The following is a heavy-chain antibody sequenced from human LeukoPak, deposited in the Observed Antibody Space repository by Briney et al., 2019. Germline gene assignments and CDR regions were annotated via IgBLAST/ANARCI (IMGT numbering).Heavy chain of an antibody. CDR1: GGSISSYY. D-gene: IGHD3-22*01. CDR2: FYYSGST. J-gene: IGHJ2*01. V-gene: IGHV4-59*01. Sequence: SETLSLTCTVSGGSISSYYWSWIRQPPGKGLEWLGYFYYSGSTNYNPSLKSRVTISVDTSNNQFSLKLTSVTAADTAVYYCARFRVDTYWYFDLWGRGTLVTVPS. CDR3: ARFRVDTYWYFDL.